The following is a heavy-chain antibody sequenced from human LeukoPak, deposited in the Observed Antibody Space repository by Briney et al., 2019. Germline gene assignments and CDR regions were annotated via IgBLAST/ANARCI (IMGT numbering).Heavy chain of an antibody. Sequence: GGSLRLSCAASGFTFDDYAMHWVRQAPGKGLEWVPGISWNSGSIGYADSVKGRFTISRDNAKNSLYLQMNSLRAEDTALYYCAKESRVFTNWFDPWGQGTLVTVSS. D-gene: IGHD6-13*01. CDR3: AKESRVFTNWFDP. CDR2: ISWNSGSI. V-gene: IGHV3-9*01. CDR1: GFTFDDYA. J-gene: IGHJ5*02.